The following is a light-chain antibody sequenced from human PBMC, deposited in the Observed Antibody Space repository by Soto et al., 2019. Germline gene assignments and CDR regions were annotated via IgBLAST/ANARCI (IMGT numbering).Light chain of an antibody. J-gene: IGLJ7*01. Sequence: QSVLTQPPSVSGSPGQSVTISCSGTSGDVGGYNYVSWYQQHPGTAPKLVMYEVSERPSAVPDRFSGSKSGNTASLTVSGLQADDEADYYCSSYAGNNIVVFGGGTQLTVL. CDR2: EVS. CDR3: SSYAGNNIVV. CDR1: SGDVGGYNY. V-gene: IGLV2-8*01.